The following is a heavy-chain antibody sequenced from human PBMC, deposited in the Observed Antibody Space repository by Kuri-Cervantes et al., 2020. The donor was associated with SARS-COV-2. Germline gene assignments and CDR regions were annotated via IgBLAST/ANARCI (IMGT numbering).Heavy chain of an antibody. V-gene: IGHV4-34*01. CDR2: INHSGSA. CDR1: GGSFSGFY. Sequence: SETLSLTCALYGGSFSGFYWGWIRQTPGKGLEWIGEINHSGSANYNPSLKSRVTISVDTSKNQFSLKLSSVTAADTAVYYCARASTTIYGVLIMLFSSNAFAIWGQGTLVTVSS. CDR3: ARASTTIYGVLIMLFSSNAFAI. D-gene: IGHD3-3*01. J-gene: IGHJ3*02.